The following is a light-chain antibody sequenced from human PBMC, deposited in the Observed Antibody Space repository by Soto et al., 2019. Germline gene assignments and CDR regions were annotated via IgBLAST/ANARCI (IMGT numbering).Light chain of an antibody. CDR1: STDVGAYNF. CDR2: EVT. J-gene: IGLJ1*01. CDR3: SSFTSSSIPYV. Sequence: QSALTQPASVSGSPGQSITISCTGTSTDVGAYNFVSWYQQHPGKAPKLMISEVTNRPSGVSNRFSGSKSGNTASLTISGLQAEDEADYYCSSFTSSSIPYVFGTGTKVTVL. V-gene: IGLV2-14*01.